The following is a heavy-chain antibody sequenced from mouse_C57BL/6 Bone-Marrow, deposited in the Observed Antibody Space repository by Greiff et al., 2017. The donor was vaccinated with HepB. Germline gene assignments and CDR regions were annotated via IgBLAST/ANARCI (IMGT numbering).Heavy chain of an antibody. CDR3: ARLITTVVSYFDY. D-gene: IGHD1-1*01. Sequence: EVQLQQSGPELVKPGASVKISCKASGYSFTGYYMNWVKQSPEKSLEWIGEINPSTGGTTYNQKFKAKATLTVDKSSSTAYMQLKSLTSEDSAVYYCARLITTVVSYFDYWGQGTTLTVSS. J-gene: IGHJ2*01. CDR2: INPSTGGT. CDR1: GYSFTGYY. V-gene: IGHV1-42*01.